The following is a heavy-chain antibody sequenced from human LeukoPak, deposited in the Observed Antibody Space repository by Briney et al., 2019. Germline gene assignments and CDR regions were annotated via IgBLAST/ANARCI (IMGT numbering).Heavy chain of an antibody. J-gene: IGHJ6*03. Sequence: GGSLRLSCAASGFTFSSYSMNWVRQAPGKGLEWVSYISSSSSTIYYADSVKGRSTISRDNAKNSLYLQMNSLRDEDTAVYYCARVPDYGDPYYYHYMDVWGKGTPVTVSS. V-gene: IGHV3-48*02. CDR2: ISSSSSTI. CDR1: GFTFSSYS. D-gene: IGHD4-17*01. CDR3: ARVPDYGDPYYYHYMDV.